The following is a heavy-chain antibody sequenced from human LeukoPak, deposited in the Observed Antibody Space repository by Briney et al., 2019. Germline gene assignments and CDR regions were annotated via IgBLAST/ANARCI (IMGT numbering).Heavy chain of an antibody. CDR3: TRGGDSSSWTVGY. Sequence: GGSLRLSCTASGFTFGDYAMSWVRQAPGKGLEWVGFIRSKAYGGTTEYAASVKGRFTISRDDSKSIAYLQMNSLKTEDTAVYYCTRGGDSSSWTVGYWGQGTLVTVSS. CDR1: GFTFGDYA. D-gene: IGHD6-13*01. J-gene: IGHJ4*02. V-gene: IGHV3-49*04. CDR2: IRSKAYGGTT.